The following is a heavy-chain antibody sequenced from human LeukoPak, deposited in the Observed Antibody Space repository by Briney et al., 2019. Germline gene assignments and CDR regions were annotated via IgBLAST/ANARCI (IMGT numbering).Heavy chain of an antibody. D-gene: IGHD3-3*01. CDR2: IKQDGSEK. V-gene: IGHV3-7*01. CDR1: GFTFSSYW. Sequence: GGSLRLSCAASGFTFSSYWMSWVRQAPGKGLEWVANIKQDGSEKYYVDSVKGRFTISRDNAKNSLYLQMYSLRAEDTAVYYCARLGGLRFLGYYYYMDVWGKGTTVTVSS. CDR3: ARLGGLRFLGYYYYMDV. J-gene: IGHJ6*03.